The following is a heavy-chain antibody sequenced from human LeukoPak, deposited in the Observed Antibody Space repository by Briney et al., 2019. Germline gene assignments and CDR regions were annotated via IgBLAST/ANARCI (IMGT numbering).Heavy chain of an antibody. D-gene: IGHD3-10*01. CDR3: VRDNRGASDN. CDR2: IKGDGGEK. Sequence: GGSLRLSCAACGFTPRSYWRNWVRQAPGKGLEWVANIKGDGGEKYVDSVEGRFTISRDNAKNSLYLQMNSLRAEDTAVYYCVRDNRGASDNWGHGTLVTVSS. CDR1: GFTPRSYW. J-gene: IGHJ4*01. V-gene: IGHV3-7*01.